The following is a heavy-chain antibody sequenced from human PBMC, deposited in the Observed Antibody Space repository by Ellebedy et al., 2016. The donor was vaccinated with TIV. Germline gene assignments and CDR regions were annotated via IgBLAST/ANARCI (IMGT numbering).Heavy chain of an antibody. CDR1: GFSLSNSF. Sequence: GGSLRLSXAASGFSLSNSFMSWIRQAPGKGLEWVSTLTADGRSTYFADSVKGRFTISRDNSTNTVYLQMNSLRSEDTAVYYCRPGHYSDAWGQGTLVTVSS. CDR3: RPGHYSDA. J-gene: IGHJ4*02. V-gene: IGHV3-23*01. CDR2: LTADGRST.